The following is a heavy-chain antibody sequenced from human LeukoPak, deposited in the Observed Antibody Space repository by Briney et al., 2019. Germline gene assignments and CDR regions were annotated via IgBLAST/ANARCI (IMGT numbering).Heavy chain of an antibody. V-gene: IGHV3-7*01. Sequence: GGSLRLSCAASGFIFSRYWMSWVRQAPGKGLEWVANIKQDGSEKYYVDSVKGRFTISRDNAKNSLYLQMNSLGAEDTAVYYCARVGLLWFVETIHWGQGTLVTVSS. J-gene: IGHJ4*02. CDR1: GFIFSRYW. D-gene: IGHD3-10*01. CDR3: ARVGLLWFVETIH. CDR2: IKQDGSEK.